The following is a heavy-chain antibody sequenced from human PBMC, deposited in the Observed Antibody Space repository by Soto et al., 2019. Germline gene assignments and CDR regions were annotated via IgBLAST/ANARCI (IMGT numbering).Heavy chain of an antibody. CDR2: TYYSGST. D-gene: IGHD5-18*01. V-gene: IGHV4-39*01. CDR1: GGSISSSSYY. CDR3: ARNTWIQLWLPFDY. J-gene: IGHJ4*02. Sequence: SETLSLTCTVSGGSISSSSYYWGWIRQPPGKGLEWIGSTYYSGSTYYNPSLKSRVTISVDTSKNQFSLKLSSVTAADTAVYYCARNTWIQLWLPFDYWGQGTLVTVSS.